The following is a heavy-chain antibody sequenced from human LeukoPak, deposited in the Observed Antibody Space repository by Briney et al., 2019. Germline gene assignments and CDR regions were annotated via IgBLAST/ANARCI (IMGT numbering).Heavy chain of an antibody. Sequence: GGSLRLSCVASGFTFSNYAMNWVRQAPGKGLEWVSVITGTGGSTFYADSVKGRFTISRDNSKNTLYLQMNSLRAEDTAVYYCAKDLSGYYFDYWGQGTLVTVSS. J-gene: IGHJ4*02. CDR1: GFTFSNYA. D-gene: IGHD3-22*01. CDR3: AKDLSGYYFDY. V-gene: IGHV3-23*01. CDR2: ITGTGGST.